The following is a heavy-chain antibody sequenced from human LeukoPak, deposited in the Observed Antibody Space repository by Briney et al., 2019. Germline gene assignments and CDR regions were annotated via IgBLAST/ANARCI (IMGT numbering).Heavy chain of an antibody. CDR2: INSDGSST. D-gene: IGHD4-17*01. CDR1: GFTFSSYW. CDR3: ARQDDYGDYQVAVAYYFDY. V-gene: IGHV3-74*01. Sequence: GGSLRLSCAASGFTFSSYWMHWVRQAPGKGLVWVSRINSDGSSTSYADSVKGRFTISRDNAKNTLYLQMNSPRAEDTAVYYRARQDDYGDYQVAVAYYFDYWGQGTLVTVSS. J-gene: IGHJ4*02.